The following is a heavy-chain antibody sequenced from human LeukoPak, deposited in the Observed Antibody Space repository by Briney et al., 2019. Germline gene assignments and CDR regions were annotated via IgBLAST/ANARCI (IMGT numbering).Heavy chain of an antibody. J-gene: IGHJ4*01. V-gene: IGHV3-33*01. CDR3: ARDAQRGFDYSNSLEY. CDR2: IWSDGSNR. Sequence: GGSLRLSCAASGFIYSHYGMPWVRQAPGKGLEWVAAIWSDGSNRFYAGSVKGRFTISRDNSQNTLFLQMNSLRAEDTAMYYCARDAQRGFDYSNSLEYWGHGTLVTVSS. CDR1: GFIYSHYG. D-gene: IGHD4-11*01.